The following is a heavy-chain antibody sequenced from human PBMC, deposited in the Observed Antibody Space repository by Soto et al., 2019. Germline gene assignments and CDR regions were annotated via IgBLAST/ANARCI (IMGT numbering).Heavy chain of an antibody. CDR3: ARAREAAGFYYYYYYGMDV. D-gene: IGHD6-13*01. Sequence: ASVKVSCKASGYTFTSYAMHWVRQAPGQRLEWMGWINAGNGNTKYSQKFQGRVTITADESTSTAYMELSSLRSEDTAVYYCARAREAAGFYYYYYYGMDVWGQGTTVTVSS. V-gene: IGHV1-3*01. CDR1: GYTFTSYA. J-gene: IGHJ6*02. CDR2: INAGNGNT.